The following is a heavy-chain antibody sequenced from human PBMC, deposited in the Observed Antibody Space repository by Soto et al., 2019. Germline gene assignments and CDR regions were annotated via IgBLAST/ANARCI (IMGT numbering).Heavy chain of an antibody. V-gene: IGHV1-18*01. CDR2: ISAYNGNT. CDR1: GYTFASYA. CDR3: ARDFRPPYGVRYFDY. J-gene: IGHJ4*02. D-gene: IGHD4-17*01. Sequence: ASVKVSCKASGYTFASYAISWMRQAPGQGLEWMGWISAYNGNTNYAQKLQGRVTMTTDTSTSTAYMELRSLRSDDTAVYYCARDFRPPYGVRYFDYWGQGTLVTVSS.